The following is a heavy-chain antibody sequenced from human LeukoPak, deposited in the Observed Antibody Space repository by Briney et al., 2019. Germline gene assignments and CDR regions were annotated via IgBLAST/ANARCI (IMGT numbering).Heavy chain of an antibody. D-gene: IGHD4-11*01. Sequence: GGSLRLSCAASGFTFDDYEMHWVRQAPGKGLECVALISGDGGSPYYGDFVKGRFTISRDNRKKSMYLQMNRVTTEDTALYYCAKDLVRGYRDHSNGRGGDFDFWGQGDLVTVSS. J-gene: IGHJ4*02. V-gene: IGHV3-43*02. CDR3: AKDLVRGYRDHSNGRGGDFDF. CDR2: ISGDGGSP. CDR1: GFTFDDYE.